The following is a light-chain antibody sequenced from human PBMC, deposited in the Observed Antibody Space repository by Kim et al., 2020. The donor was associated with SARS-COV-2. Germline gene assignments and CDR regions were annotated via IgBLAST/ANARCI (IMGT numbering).Light chain of an antibody. CDR1: QSVGTW. Sequence: SASVGDRVTITCRASQSVGTWLAWYQQKPGDAPNLLIYKASRLQSGVPSRFSGSGSGTEFTLTISSLQPDDFATFYCQQYSTYPHTFGQGTKLEIK. J-gene: IGKJ2*01. CDR2: KAS. V-gene: IGKV1-5*03. CDR3: QQYSTYPHT.